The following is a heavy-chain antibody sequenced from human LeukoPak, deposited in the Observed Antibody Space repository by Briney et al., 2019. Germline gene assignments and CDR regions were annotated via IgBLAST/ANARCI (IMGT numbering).Heavy chain of an antibody. CDR1: GGSISSYY. CDR3: ARASWSTYYYGSGIQGYFDY. CDR2: IYYSGST. V-gene: IGHV4-59*01. D-gene: IGHD3-10*01. Sequence: PSETLSLTCTVSGGSISSYYWSWIRQPPGKGLEWIGYIYYSGSTNYNPSLKSRVTISVDTSKNQFSLKLSSVTAADTAVYYCARASWSTYYYGSGIQGYFDYWGQGTLVTVSS. J-gene: IGHJ4*02.